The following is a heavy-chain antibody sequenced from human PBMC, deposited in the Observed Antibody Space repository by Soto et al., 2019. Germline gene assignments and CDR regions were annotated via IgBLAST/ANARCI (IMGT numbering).Heavy chain of an antibody. CDR2: ISYDGSNK. D-gene: IGHD3-3*01. CDR1: GFTFSSYA. V-gene: IGHV3-30-3*01. J-gene: IGHJ4*02. CDR3: ARDRRYYDFWSGYPALPDFDY. Sequence: PGGSLRLSCAASGFTFSSYAMHWVRQAPCKGLEWVSVISYDGSNKYYADSVKGRFTISRDNSKNTLYLQMNSLRAEDTAVYYCARDRRYYDFWSGYPALPDFDYWGQGTLVTVSS.